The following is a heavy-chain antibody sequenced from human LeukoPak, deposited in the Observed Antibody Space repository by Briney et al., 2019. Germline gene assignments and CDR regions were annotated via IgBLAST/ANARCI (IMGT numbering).Heavy chain of an antibody. V-gene: IGHV4-34*01. CDR3: ARRKGFYFDY. Sequence: SETLSLTCAVYGGSFSGYYWSWIRQPPGKGLEWIGEINHSGSTNYNPSLKSRVTISVDTSKNQFSLKLSSVTAADTAVYYCARRKGFYFDYWGQGTLVTVSS. CDR2: INHSGST. D-gene: IGHD1-14*01. CDR1: GGSFSGYY. J-gene: IGHJ4*02.